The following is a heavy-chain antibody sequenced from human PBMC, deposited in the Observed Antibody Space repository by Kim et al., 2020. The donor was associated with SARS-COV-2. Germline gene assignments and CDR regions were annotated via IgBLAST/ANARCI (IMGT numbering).Heavy chain of an antibody. D-gene: IGHD2-15*01. Sequence: ASVKVSCKVSGYTLTELSMHWVRQAPGKGLEWMGGFDPEYGETIYAQKFQGRVTMTEDTSTDTAYMELSSLRSEDTAVYYCATGRVAGPPAWFEPWGQGTLVTVSS. CDR1: GYTLTELS. CDR3: ATGRVAGPPAWFEP. V-gene: IGHV1-24*01. CDR2: FDPEYGET. J-gene: IGHJ5*02.